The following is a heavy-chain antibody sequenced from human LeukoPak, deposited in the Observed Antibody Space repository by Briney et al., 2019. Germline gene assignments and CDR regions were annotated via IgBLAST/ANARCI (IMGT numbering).Heavy chain of an antibody. CDR2: ISSSGGST. Sequence: GGSLRLSCAASGYTFSSYAMSWVRQRPGKGLEWVPAISSSGGSTYYADSVKGRFTISKDNSKNTLYMEMNSLRAEDTAVYYCAKKANSGYYYAFDYWGQGTLVTVSS. CDR1: GYTFSSYA. V-gene: IGHV3-23*01. J-gene: IGHJ4*02. CDR3: AKKANSGYYYAFDY. D-gene: IGHD3-22*01.